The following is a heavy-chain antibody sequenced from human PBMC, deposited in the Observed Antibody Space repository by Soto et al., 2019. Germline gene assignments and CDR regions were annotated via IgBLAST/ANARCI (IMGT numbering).Heavy chain of an antibody. Sequence: ASVKVSCKASGYTFTSYCISWVRQAPGQGLEWMGWISAYNGNTNYAQKLQGRVTMTTDTSTSTAYMELRSLRSDDTAVYYCAREKSIRFLEWSRDGPSAPAFDIWGQGTMVTVSS. CDR3: AREKSIRFLEWSRDGPSAPAFDI. V-gene: IGHV1-18*01. CDR2: ISAYNGNT. D-gene: IGHD3-3*01. J-gene: IGHJ3*02. CDR1: GYTFTSYC.